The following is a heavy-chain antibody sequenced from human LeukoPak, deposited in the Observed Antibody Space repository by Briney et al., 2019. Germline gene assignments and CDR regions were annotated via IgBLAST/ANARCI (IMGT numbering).Heavy chain of an antibody. CDR3: ARDSHTKTTVVTPGY. V-gene: IGHV3-30*04. CDR1: GFTFSSYA. J-gene: IGHJ4*02. CDR2: ISYDGSNK. D-gene: IGHD4-23*01. Sequence: GGSLRLSCAASGFTFSSYAMHWVRQAPGKGLEWVAVISYDGSNKYYADSVKGRFTISRDNSKNTLYLQMNSLRAEDTAVYYCARDSHTKTTVVTPGYWGQGTLVTVSS.